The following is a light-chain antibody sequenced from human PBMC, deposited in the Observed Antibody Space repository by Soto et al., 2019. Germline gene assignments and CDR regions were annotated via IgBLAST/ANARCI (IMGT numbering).Light chain of an antibody. V-gene: IGKV1-5*03. J-gene: IGKJ1*01. CDR3: QQYNIYPWT. CDR2: KAS. Sequence: DIQMTQSPSTLSASVGDRVTITCRASQNLNNWLAWFQQKPGKAPTLLIYKASGLESGVPSRFSGSGSGTEFTLTISSLQPDDFSTYYCQQYNIYPWTFGQGTKVEIK. CDR1: QNLNNW.